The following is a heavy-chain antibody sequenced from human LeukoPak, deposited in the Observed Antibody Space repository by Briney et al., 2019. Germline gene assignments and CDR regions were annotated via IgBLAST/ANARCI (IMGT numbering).Heavy chain of an antibody. CDR1: GFTFGDYG. D-gene: IGHD4-11*01. V-gene: IGHV3-49*04. CDR3: TADYSNLGYYYYYYMDV. Sequence: GGSLRLSCTASGFTFGDYGLSWVRQAPGKGLEWVGFIRSKAYGATTEYAATLKDRFTISRDDSKSIAYLQVNSLKTEDTAVYYCTADYSNLGYYYYYYMDVWGKGTTVTVSS. CDR2: IRSKAYGATT. J-gene: IGHJ6*03.